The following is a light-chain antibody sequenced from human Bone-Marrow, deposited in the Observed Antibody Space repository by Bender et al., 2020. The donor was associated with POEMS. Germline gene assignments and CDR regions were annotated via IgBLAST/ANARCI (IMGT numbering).Light chain of an antibody. Sequence: QSALSQPPSASGSPGQSVTISCTGTSSDIGAYNYVSWYQHHPGKAPKLIIYDVTQRPSGVPDRFSASKSGNTASLTISGLQVDDESDYYCCSYSGSYTWVFGGGTKVTVL. CDR3: CSYSGSYTWV. J-gene: IGLJ3*02. V-gene: IGLV2-11*01. CDR2: DVT. CDR1: SSDIGAYNY.